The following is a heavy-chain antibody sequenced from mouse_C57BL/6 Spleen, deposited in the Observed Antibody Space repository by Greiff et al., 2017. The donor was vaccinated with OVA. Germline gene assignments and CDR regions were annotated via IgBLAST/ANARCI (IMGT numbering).Heavy chain of an antibody. V-gene: IGHV1-66*01. D-gene: IGHD1-1*01. CDR3: ARGTTDFDY. J-gene: IGHJ2*01. CDR1: GYSFTSYY. Sequence: LQESGPELVKPGASVKISCKASGYSFTSYYIHWVKQRPGQGLEWIGWIYPGSGNTKYNEKFKGKATLTADTSSSTAYMQLSSLTSEDSAVYYCARGTTDFDYWGQGTTLTVSS. CDR2: IYPGSGNT.